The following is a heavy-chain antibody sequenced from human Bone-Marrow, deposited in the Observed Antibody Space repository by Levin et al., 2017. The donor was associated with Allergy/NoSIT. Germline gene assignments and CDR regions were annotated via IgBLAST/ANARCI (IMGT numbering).Heavy chain of an antibody. D-gene: IGHD6-19*01. V-gene: IGHV3-23*01. CDR2: ISGSGGST. CDR3: AKDRRRSAVAGTHLPHDAFDI. Sequence: PGGSLRLSCAASGFTFSSYAMSWVRQAPGKGLEWVSAISGSGGSTYYADSVKGRFTISRDNSKNTLYLQMNSLRAEDTAVYYCAKDRRRSAVAGTHLPHDAFDIWGQGTMVTVSS. CDR1: GFTFSSYA. J-gene: IGHJ3*02.